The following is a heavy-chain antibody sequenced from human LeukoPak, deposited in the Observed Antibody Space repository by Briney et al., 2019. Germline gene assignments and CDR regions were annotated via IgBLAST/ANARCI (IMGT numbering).Heavy chain of an antibody. CDR2: ISSSGSTI. J-gene: IGHJ4*02. V-gene: IGHV3-48*03. Sequence: GGSLRLSCAASGFTFSSYEMNWVRQAPGKGLEWVSYISSSGSTIYYADSVKGRFTISRDNSKNTLYLQMNSLRAEDTAVYYCAKGGRVAVVAFDYWGQGTLVTVSS. D-gene: IGHD3-22*01. CDR3: AKGGRVAVVAFDY. CDR1: GFTFSSYE.